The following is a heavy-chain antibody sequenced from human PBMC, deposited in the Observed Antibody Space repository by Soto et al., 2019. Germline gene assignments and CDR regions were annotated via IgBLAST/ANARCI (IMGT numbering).Heavy chain of an antibody. J-gene: IGHJ4*02. Sequence: PGGSLRLSCAASGFTFSRYVMHWVRQAPGKGLEWVAVISSDGSKKYYADSVKGRFTISRDNSKNTLYLQMSSLRAEDTAVYYCAKDRGFGEVIKPEFDYWDQGTLVTVSS. CDR2: ISSDGSKK. D-gene: IGHD3-3*01. V-gene: IGHV3-30*18. CDR1: GFTFSRYV. CDR3: AKDRGFGEVIKPEFDY.